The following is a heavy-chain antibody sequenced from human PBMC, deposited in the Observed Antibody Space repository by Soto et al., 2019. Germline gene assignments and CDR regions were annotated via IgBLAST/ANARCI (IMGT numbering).Heavy chain of an antibody. Sequence: PSETLSLTCTVSGGSVSSGSYYWSWIRQPPGKGLEWIGYIYYSGSTNYNPSLKSRVTISVDTSKNQFSLKLSSVTAADTAVYYCASEDSSGYLVDYWGQGTLVTVSS. CDR3: ASEDSSGYLVDY. D-gene: IGHD3-22*01. V-gene: IGHV4-61*01. J-gene: IGHJ4*02. CDR2: IYYSGST. CDR1: GGSVSSGSYY.